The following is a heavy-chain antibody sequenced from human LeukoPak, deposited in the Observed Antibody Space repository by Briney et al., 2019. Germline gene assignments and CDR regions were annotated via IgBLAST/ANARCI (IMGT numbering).Heavy chain of an antibody. Sequence: SETLSLTCAVYGGSFSGYYWSWIRQPPGKGLEWIGEINHSGSTNYNPSLKSRVTISVDTSKNQFSLKLSSVTAADTAVYYCARGGVVVVVAATGDAFDIWGQGTMVAVSS. CDR2: INHSGST. V-gene: IGHV4-34*01. D-gene: IGHD2-15*01. CDR1: GGSFSGYY. J-gene: IGHJ3*02. CDR3: ARGGVVVVVAATGDAFDI.